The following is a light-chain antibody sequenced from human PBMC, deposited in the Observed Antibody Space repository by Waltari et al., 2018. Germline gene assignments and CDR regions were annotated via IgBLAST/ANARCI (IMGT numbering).Light chain of an antibody. Sequence: QSALTQPASVSGSPGQSLTISCTGTRSDVGGYNYVPWYQQHPGKAPKLIIYDVSNRPSGVSNRFSGSKSGNTASLTISGLQAEDEADYYCSSYTSSSTLVFGGGTKLTVL. CDR3: SSYTSSSTLV. J-gene: IGLJ2*01. V-gene: IGLV2-14*03. CDR1: RSDVGGYNY. CDR2: DVS.